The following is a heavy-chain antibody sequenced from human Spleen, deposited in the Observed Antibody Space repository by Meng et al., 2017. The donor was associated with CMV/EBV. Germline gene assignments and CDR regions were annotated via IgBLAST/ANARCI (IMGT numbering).Heavy chain of an antibody. CDR1: GASISGSNYY. D-gene: IGHD1-20*01. V-gene: IGHV4-39*07. CDR2: IYYSGST. CDR3: ARVGFNWNLFDY. J-gene: IGHJ4*02. Sequence: GSLRLSCTVSGASISGSNYYWGWIRQPPGKGLEWIASIYYSGSTYYNPSLKSRVTISVDTSKNQFSLKLTSVTAADTAVYYCARVGFNWNLFDYWGWGTLVTVSS.